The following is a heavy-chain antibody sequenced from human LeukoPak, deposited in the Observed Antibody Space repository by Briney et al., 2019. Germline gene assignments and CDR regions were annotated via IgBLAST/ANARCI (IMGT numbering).Heavy chain of an antibody. J-gene: IGHJ3*02. D-gene: IGHD3-10*01. Sequence: NXVXXAXGXGLEWFSSISSSSSYISYPHSVKGRFTISRDNAKNSLYLQMNSLRAEDTAVYYCVGTKDAFDIWGQGTMVTVSS. CDR3: VGTKDAFDI. V-gene: IGHV3-21*01. CDR2: ISSSSSYI.